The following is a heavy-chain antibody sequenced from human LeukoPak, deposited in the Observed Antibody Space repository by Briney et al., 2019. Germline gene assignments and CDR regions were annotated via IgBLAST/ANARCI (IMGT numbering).Heavy chain of an antibody. J-gene: IGHJ4*02. D-gene: IGHD1-26*01. CDR1: GGSFSSYY. CDR2: IIHSGGT. CDR3: ARGLGGSYYFDH. Sequence: PSETLSLTCAVYGGSFSSYYWSWIRQPPGKGLDWIGEIIHSGGTNYNPSLKSRVTISVDTSKNQFSLNLNSINAADTAVYYCARGLGGSYYFDHWGQGTLVTVSS. V-gene: IGHV4-34*01.